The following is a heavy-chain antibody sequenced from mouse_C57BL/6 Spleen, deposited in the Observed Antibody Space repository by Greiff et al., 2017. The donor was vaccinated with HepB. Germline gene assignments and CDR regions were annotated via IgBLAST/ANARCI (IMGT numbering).Heavy chain of an antibody. J-gene: IGHJ1*03. CDR1: GFTFSSYT. Sequence: EVQLVESGGGLVKPGGSLKLSCAASGFTFSSYTMSWVRQTPEKRLEWVATISGGGGNTYYPDSVKGRFTISRDNAKNTLYLQMSSLRSEDTALYYCARHATLGFDVWGTGTTVTVSS. V-gene: IGHV5-9*01. D-gene: IGHD4-1*01. CDR3: ARHATLGFDV. CDR2: ISGGGGNT.